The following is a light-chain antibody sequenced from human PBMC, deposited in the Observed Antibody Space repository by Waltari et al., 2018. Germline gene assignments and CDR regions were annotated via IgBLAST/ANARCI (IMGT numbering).Light chain of an antibody. Sequence: SYVLTQPPSVSVAPGQTARITCGVSDLGEQRVHWSQHKTGPAPLLVVYDDTDRPSGIPGRISGSNSGYTATLSITRVEAGDEADYYCQVWDSDGDYVVFGGGTKLIVL. CDR3: QVWDSDGDYVV. CDR1: DLGEQR. V-gene: IGLV3-21*02. CDR2: DDT. J-gene: IGLJ2*01.